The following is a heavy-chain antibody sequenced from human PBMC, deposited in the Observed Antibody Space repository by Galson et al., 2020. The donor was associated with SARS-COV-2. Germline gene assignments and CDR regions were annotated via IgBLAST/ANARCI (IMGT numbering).Heavy chain of an antibody. J-gene: IGHJ3*02. Sequence: ASVKVSCKASGYTFISDGISWVRQALGQGLEWMGWISAYNGNTNYAQNLQGRVTMTIDTSTSTAYMELRRLRPDDTTVYYCARCDDFSTGRGFDIWGEEKMVTVSS. CDR3: ARCDDFSTGRGFDI. D-gene: IGHD3-3*01. V-gene: IGHV1-18*04. CDR2: ISAYNGNT. CDR1: GYTFISDG.